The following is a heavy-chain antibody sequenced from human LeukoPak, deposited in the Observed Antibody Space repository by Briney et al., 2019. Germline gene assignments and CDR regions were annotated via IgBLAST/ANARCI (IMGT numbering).Heavy chain of an antibody. V-gene: IGHV4-59*12. CDR1: GGSFISDY. J-gene: IGHJ4*02. D-gene: IGHD6-13*01. CDR3: ARGDSSSWYRVDY. CDR2: VYYSGST. Sequence: SETLSLTCTVSGGSFISDYWNWIRQPPGKGLEWIGYVYYSGSTNYNPSLKSRVTISVDTSKNHFSLKLSSVTAADTAVYYCARGDSSSWYRVDYWGQGTLVTVSS.